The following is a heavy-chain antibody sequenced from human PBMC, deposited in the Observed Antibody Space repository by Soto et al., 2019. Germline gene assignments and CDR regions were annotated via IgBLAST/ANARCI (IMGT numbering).Heavy chain of an antibody. Sequence: PGGSLRLSCAASGFTFSSYAMHWVRQAPGKGLEWVALIWYDGSHKYYADSVKGRLTISRDNSKNTLYLQMNSLRAEDTAVYYCARDILNRNALQPADYRGQGTLVTGS. D-gene: IGHD1-20*01. V-gene: IGHV3-33*01. CDR2: IWYDGSHK. J-gene: IGHJ4*02. CDR1: GFTFSSYA. CDR3: ARDILNRNALQPADY.